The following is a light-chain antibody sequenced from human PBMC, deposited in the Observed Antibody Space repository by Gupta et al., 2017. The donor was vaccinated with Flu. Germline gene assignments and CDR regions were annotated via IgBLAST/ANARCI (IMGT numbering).Light chain of an antibody. V-gene: IGKV3-11*01. J-gene: IGKJ4*01. Sequence: EIVLTQSPATLSASPGERVTLSCRASETVRTFLAWYQQKSGQAPRLLIHDASNRAAGIPGRFSGSGSGTDFTLTISSLEPEDVGVYYCQERSMWVTCGGGTKVDI. CDR2: DAS. CDR3: QERSMWVT. CDR1: ETVRTF.